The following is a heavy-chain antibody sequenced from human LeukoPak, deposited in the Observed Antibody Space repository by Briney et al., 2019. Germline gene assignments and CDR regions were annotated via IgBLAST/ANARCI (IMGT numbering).Heavy chain of an antibody. V-gene: IGHV3-20*04. D-gene: IGHD4-17*01. CDR2: INWNGGST. J-gene: IGHJ2*01. CDR1: GFTFDDYG. CDR3: ARRGGYGDSYWYFDL. Sequence: GGSLRLSCAASGFTFDDYGMSWVRQAPGKVLEWVSGINWNGGSTGYADSVKGRFTISRDNAKNSLYLQMSSLRAEDTAVYYCARRGGYGDSYWYFDLWGRGTLVTVSS.